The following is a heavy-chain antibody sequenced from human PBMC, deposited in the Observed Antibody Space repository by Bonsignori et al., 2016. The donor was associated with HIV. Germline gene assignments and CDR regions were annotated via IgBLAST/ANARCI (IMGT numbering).Heavy chain of an antibody. D-gene: IGHD6-13*01. J-gene: IGHJ5*02. Sequence: WIRQPPGKGLEWIGEINHSGSTNYNPSLKSRVTISVDTSKNQFSLKLSSVTAADTAVYYCARNGQQQLVGSGGNWFDPWGQGTLVTVSS. CDR2: INHSGST. V-gene: IGHV4-34*01. CDR3: ARNGQQQLVGSGGNWFDP.